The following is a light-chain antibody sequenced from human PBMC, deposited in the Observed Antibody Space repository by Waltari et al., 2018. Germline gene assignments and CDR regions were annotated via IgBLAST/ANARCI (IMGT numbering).Light chain of an antibody. Sequence: DIQMTQSPSTLSASGGDRVAITCRASQSVNSWLAWYQQKPGKAPKFLIYKASILESGVPSRFSGSGSGTEFTLTISNLQPDDFATYYCQQYNRYSTFGQGTKVELK. J-gene: IGKJ1*01. CDR3: QQYNRYST. CDR1: QSVNSW. V-gene: IGKV1-5*03. CDR2: KAS.